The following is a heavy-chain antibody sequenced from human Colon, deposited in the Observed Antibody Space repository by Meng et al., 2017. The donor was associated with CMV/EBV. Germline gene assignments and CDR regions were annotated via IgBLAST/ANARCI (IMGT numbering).Heavy chain of an antibody. CDR3: AVDSSGSNDAFDI. CDR1: DYKFDSYY. Sequence: ASVKVSCKASDYKFDSYYINWVRQAPGQELEWMGWISGFNGKTKHAQKVQGRVTLTTDTSTSTAYMELRSLTSDDTAFYYCAVDSSGSNDAFDIWGQGTMVTVSS. J-gene: IGHJ3*02. D-gene: IGHD3-22*01. V-gene: IGHV1-18*04. CDR2: ISGFNGKT.